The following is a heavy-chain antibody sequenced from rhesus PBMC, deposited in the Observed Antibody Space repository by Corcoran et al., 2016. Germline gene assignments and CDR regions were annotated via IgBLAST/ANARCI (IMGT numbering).Heavy chain of an antibody. D-gene: IGHD1-44*02. CDR3: ARPHGRRGFDN. Sequence: QVTLKDSGLALVTPTQPLTLTFTFSAFSVSTPGTGLVLLRPPPGKALGWLATIYWTDSKYYSPSLGSRLTMPQDTSRNQVVLTMTDRDPVDTATYYCARPHGRRGFDNWGQGVLVTVSS. CDR1: AFSVSTPGTG. J-gene: IGHJ4*01. CDR2: IYWTDSK. V-gene: IGHV2-95*01.